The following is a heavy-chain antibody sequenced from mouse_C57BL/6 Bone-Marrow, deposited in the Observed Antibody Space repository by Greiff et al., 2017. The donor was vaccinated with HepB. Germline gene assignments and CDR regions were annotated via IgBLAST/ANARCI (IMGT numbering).Heavy chain of an antibody. V-gene: IGHV1-4*01. CDR2: INPSSGYT. J-gene: IGHJ2*01. CDR3: TRSPYGYDLDY. Sequence: QVQLQQSGAELARPGASVTMSCKASGYTFTSYTMHWVKQRPGQGLEWIGYINPSSGYTKYNQKFKDKATLTADKTSSTAYMPLSRLTSEDSAVYYGTRSPYGYDLDYWGQGTTLTVSS. CDR1: GYTFTSYT. D-gene: IGHD2-2*01.